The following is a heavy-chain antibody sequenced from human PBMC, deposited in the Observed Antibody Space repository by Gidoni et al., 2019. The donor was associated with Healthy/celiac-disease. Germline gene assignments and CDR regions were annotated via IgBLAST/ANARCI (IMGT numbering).Heavy chain of an antibody. J-gene: IGHJ4*02. Sequence: QVQLVESGGGVVQPGGSLRLSCAASGFTFRSYGMHWVRQAPGKGLEWVAFIRYDGSNKYYADSVKGRFTISRDNSKNTLYLQMNSLRAEDTAVYYCAKGGGYGDYHFDYWGQGTLVTVSS. CDR1: GFTFRSYG. V-gene: IGHV3-30*02. D-gene: IGHD4-17*01. CDR3: AKGGGYGDYHFDY. CDR2: IRYDGSNK.